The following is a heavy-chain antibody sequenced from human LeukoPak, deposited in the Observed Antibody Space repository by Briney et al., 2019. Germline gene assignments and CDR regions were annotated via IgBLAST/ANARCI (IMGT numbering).Heavy chain of an antibody. CDR2: INPSGGST. V-gene: IGHV1-46*01. CDR3: ARNMGRNYDFWSGSPGLDV. Sequence: GASVTVSCKASRYTFTSYYMRWVRQAPGQGLEWMGIINPSGGSTSYAQKFQGRVTMTRDTSTSTVYMELSSLRSEDTAVYYCARNMGRNYDFWSGSPGLDVWGQGTTVTVSS. CDR1: RYTFTSYY. D-gene: IGHD3-3*01. J-gene: IGHJ6*02.